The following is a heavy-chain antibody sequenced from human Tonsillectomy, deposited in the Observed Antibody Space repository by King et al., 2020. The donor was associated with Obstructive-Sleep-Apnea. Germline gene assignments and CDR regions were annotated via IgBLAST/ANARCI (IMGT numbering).Heavy chain of an antibody. CDR2: IGPSDSYT. Sequence: QLVQSGEEVKKPGESLRISCKGSGYRFTSYWISWVRQMNGKGLEWMGRIGPSDSYTNYSPPFKGHVTISADKSIITAYLQWSSLKASDTAIYYCARQDNSLSYWFDPWGQGTLVTVSS. V-gene: IGHV5-10-1*01. J-gene: IGHJ5*02. CDR3: ARQDNSLSYWFDP. CDR1: GYRFTSYW. D-gene: IGHD2/OR15-2a*01.